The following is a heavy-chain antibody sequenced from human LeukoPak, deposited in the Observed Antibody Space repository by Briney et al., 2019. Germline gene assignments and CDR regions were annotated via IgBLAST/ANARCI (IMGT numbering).Heavy chain of an antibody. Sequence: GGSLRLSCAASGFTFSSYSMNWVRQAPGKGLEWVSYISSSSSTIYYADSVKGRFTISGDNAKNSLYLQMNSLRAEDTAVYYCAKNLNIAARSSGYYYYYMDVWGKGTTVTVSS. D-gene: IGHD6-6*01. J-gene: IGHJ6*03. CDR2: ISSSSSTI. CDR1: GFTFSSYS. CDR3: AKNLNIAARSSGYYYYYMDV. V-gene: IGHV3-48*01.